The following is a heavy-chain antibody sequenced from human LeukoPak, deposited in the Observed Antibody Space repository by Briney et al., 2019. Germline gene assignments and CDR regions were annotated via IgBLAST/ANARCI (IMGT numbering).Heavy chain of an antibody. CDR1: GYTFTSYD. D-gene: IGHD3-3*01. Sequence: GASVKVSCKASGYTFTSYDINWVRQATGQGLEWMGWMNPNSGNTGYAQKFQGRVTITRNTSISTAYMELSSLGSEDTAVYYCARGPFGSGTYYDFWSGYHYYMDVWGKGTTVTVSS. CDR2: MNPNSGNT. CDR3: ARGPFGSGTYYDFWSGYHYYMDV. J-gene: IGHJ6*03. V-gene: IGHV1-8*03.